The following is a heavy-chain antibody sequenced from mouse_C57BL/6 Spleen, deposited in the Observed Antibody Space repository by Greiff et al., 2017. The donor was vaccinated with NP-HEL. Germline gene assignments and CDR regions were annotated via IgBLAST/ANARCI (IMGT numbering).Heavy chain of an antibody. CDR1: GFSLTSYA. V-gene: IGHV2-9-1*01. CDR2: IWTGGGT. J-gene: IGHJ4*01. D-gene: IGHD4-1*01. CDR3: AREGDWDGENAMDY. Sequence: QVQLKESGPGLVAPSQSLSITCTVSGFSLTSYAISWVRQPPGKGLEWLGVIWTGGGTNSNSALKSRLSISKDNSKSQVFLKMNRMQTDDTARYNCAREGDWDGENAMDYWGQGTSVTVSA.